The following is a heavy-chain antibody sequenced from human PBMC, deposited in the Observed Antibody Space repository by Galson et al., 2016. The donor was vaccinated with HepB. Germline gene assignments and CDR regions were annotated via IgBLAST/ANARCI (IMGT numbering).Heavy chain of an antibody. V-gene: IGHV3-23*01. CDR1: GFSFSSYA. CDR2: ISGSAYTT. D-gene: IGHD3-16*01. Sequence: SLRLSCAASGFSFSSYAMKWVRQAPGKGLEWVSGISGSAYTTYYADSVKGRFTISRDNSKNTLFMVMNSLRAEDTAVYYCAKGWGISRQENYYGMDVWGQGTTVTVSS. CDR3: AKGWGISRQENYYGMDV. J-gene: IGHJ6*02.